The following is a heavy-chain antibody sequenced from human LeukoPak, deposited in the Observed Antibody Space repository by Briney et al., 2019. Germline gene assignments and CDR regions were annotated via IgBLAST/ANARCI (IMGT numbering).Heavy chain of an antibody. CDR2: IWYDGSNK. D-gene: IGHD2/OR15-2a*01. V-gene: IGHV3-33*01. J-gene: IGHJ6*04. CDR3: ARDVGRILDGMDV. CDR1: GFTFTIYG. Sequence: PGRSLRLSCAASGFTFTIYGMHWVRQALGKGLEWVSVIWYDGSNKYYADSVKGRFTISRDNSKNTLYLQMNSLRDEDTAVYYCARDVGRILDGMDVWGKGTTVTVSS.